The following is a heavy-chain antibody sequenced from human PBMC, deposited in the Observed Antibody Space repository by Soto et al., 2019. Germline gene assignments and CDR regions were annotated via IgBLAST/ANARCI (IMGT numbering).Heavy chain of an antibody. Sequence: QVQLVQSGAEVKKPGSSVKVSCKASGGTFSSYAISWVRQAPGPGLEWMGGIIPICGTSNYAQKFQGRVTITADESTSTAYMELSRLRSEDTAVYYCPAHVHTAMEFYYSGMDVWGLGTTVTVSS. D-gene: IGHD5-18*01. CDR3: PAHVHTAMEFYYSGMDV. CDR2: IIPICGTS. J-gene: IGHJ6*02. CDR1: GGTFSSYA. V-gene: IGHV1-69*01.